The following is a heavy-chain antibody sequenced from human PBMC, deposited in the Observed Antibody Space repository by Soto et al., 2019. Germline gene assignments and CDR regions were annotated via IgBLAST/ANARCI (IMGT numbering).Heavy chain of an antibody. CDR1: GGTFSSYA. CDR2: IIPIFGTA. D-gene: IGHD5-12*01. CDR3: AEGVVATINDYYYYGMDV. J-gene: IGHJ6*02. V-gene: IGHV1-69*06. Sequence: SVKVSCKASGGTFSSYAISWVRQAPGQGLEWMGGIIPIFGTANYAQKFRGRVTITADKSTSTAYMELSSLRSEDTAVYYCAEGVVATINDYYYYGMDVWGQGTTVTVSS.